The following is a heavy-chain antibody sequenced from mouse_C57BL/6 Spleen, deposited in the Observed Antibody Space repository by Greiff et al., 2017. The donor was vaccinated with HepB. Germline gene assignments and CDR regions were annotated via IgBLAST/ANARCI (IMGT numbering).Heavy chain of an antibody. D-gene: IGHD2-4*01. Sequence: VQLQQSGAELVRPGSSVKLSCKASGYTFTSYWMDWVKQRPGQGLEWIGNIYPSDSETHYNQKFKDKATLTVDKSSSTAYMQLSSLTSEDSAVYHCARRGYDYDGYYFDYWGQGTTLTVSS. J-gene: IGHJ2*01. CDR1: GYTFTSYW. CDR3: ARRGYDYDGYYFDY. CDR2: IYPSDSET. V-gene: IGHV1-61*01.